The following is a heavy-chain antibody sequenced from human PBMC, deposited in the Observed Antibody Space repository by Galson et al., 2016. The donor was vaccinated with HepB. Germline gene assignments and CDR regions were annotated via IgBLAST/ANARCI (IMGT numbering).Heavy chain of an antibody. D-gene: IGHD3-3*01. V-gene: IGHV3-48*02. CDR3: AREWDFWSDYSGFRYYYFGMDV. J-gene: IGHJ6*02. Sequence: SLRLSCAASGFTFSSYSMNWVRQAPGKGLEWVSYISSSRSIIYSDDSVKGRFTISRDNAKNSRYLQLNSLRDGDTAVYYCAREWDFWSDYSGFRYYYFGMDVWGQGTTVTVSS. CDR1: GFTFSSYS. CDR2: ISSSRSII.